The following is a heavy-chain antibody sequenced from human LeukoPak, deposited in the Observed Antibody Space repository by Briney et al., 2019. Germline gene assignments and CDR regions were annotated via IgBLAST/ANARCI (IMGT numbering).Heavy chain of an antibody. D-gene: IGHD3-10*01. V-gene: IGHV3-30*18. CDR3: AKGLGPLVRGVVPRTYYMDV. Sequence: GGSLRLSCVGSGFTFSSYGIHWVRHLPGKGPEWVAIISYDGSSEFYADSAKGRFKISRDNSKNTVNLQMNSLGVEDTAVYYCAKGLGPLVRGVVPRTYYMDVWGRGTTVTVSS. J-gene: IGHJ6*03. CDR1: GFTFSSYG. CDR2: ISYDGSSE.